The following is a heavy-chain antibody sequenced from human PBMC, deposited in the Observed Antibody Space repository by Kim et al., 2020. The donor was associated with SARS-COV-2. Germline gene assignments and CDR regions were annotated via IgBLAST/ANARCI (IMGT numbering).Heavy chain of an antibody. CDR1: GGSISSSSYY. CDR2: IYYSGST. D-gene: IGHD6-13*01. CDR3: ARQTGSGDSSSWPYYY. V-gene: IGHV4-39*01. J-gene: IGHJ6*01. Sequence: SETLSLTCTVSGGSISSSSYYWGWIRQPPGKGLEWIGSIYYSGSTYYNPSLKSRVTISVDTSKNQFSLKLSSVTAADTAVYYCARQTGSGDSSSWPYYY.